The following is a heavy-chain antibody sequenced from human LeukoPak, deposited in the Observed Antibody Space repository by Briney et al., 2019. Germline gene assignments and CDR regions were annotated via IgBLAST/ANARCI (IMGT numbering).Heavy chain of an antibody. CDR3: ARGGGRVATIGMVDY. CDR1: GFTFSSYG. D-gene: IGHD5-12*01. CDR2: IWYDGSNK. J-gene: IGHJ4*02. V-gene: IGHV3-33*01. Sequence: GGSLRLSCAASGFTFSSYGMHWVRQAPGKGLEWVAVIWYDGSNKYYADSVKGRFTISRDNSKNTLYLQMNSLRAEDTAVYYCARGGGRVATIGMVDYWGQGTLVTVSS.